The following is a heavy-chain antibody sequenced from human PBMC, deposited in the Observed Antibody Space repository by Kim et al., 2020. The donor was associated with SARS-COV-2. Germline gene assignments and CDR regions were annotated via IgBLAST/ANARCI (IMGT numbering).Heavy chain of an antibody. J-gene: IGHJ3*02. CDR2: INPNSGGT. CDR3: ARDIYYDSGSYSAAGAFDI. D-gene: IGHD3-22*01. CDR1: GYTFSGYY. Sequence: ASVKVSCKTSGYTFSGYYMHWVRQAPGQGLEWMGWINPNSGGTNYAQKFQGRVTMTRDTSISTAYMELSRLRSDDTAVYYCARDIYYDSGSYSAAGAFDIGGEGTMVTVSS. V-gene: IGHV1-2*02.